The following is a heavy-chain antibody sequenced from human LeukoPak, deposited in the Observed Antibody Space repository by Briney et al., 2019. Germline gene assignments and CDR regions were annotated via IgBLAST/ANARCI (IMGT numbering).Heavy chain of an antibody. CDR2: INHSGST. V-gene: IGHV4-34*01. J-gene: IGHJ4*02. CDR1: GGSLSGYY. Sequence: PSETLSLTCAVYGGSLSGYYWSWIGQPPGKGLEWNGEINHSGSTNYNPSLKSRVTISVDTSKNQFSLKLSSVTAADTAVYYCARGRGSSAAGTFDYWGQGTLVTVSS. CDR3: ARGRGSSAAGTFDY. D-gene: IGHD3-10*01.